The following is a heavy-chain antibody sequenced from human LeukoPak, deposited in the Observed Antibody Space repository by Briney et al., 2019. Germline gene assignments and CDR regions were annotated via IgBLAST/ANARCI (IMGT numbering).Heavy chain of an antibody. D-gene: IGHD2-15*01. CDR3: AKTGTPEMCSGGSCYQYYFDY. CDR2: IWYDGSNK. Sequence: LGGSLRLSCAASGFTFSSYGMPWVRQAPGKGLEWVAVIWYDGSNKYYADSVKGRFTISRDNSKNTLYLQMNSLRAEDTAVYYCAKTGTPEMCSGGSCYQYYFDYWGQGTLVTVSS. CDR1: GFTFSSYG. J-gene: IGHJ4*02. V-gene: IGHV3-33*06.